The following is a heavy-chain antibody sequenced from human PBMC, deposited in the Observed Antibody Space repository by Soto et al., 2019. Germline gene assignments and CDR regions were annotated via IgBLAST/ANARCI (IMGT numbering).Heavy chain of an antibody. Sequence: GGSLRLSCAASGFTFNSHGMHWVRQAPGKGLEWVALISYDGSNIYYVDSVKGRFTISIDNSKNTLYLQMNSLRPEDTAVYYCAKRGFCAGGSCYSFHFDYWGPGTMVTVSS. CDR3: AKRGFCAGGSCYSFHFDY. CDR1: GFTFNSHG. V-gene: IGHV3-30*18. CDR2: ISYDGSNI. D-gene: IGHD2-15*01. J-gene: IGHJ4*02.